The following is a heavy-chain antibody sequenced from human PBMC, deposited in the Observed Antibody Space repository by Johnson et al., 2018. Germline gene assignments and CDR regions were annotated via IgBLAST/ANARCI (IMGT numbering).Heavy chain of an antibody. CDR2: ISWNSGSI. V-gene: IGHV3-9*01. Sequence: VQLVESVGGLVQPGRSLRLSCAASGFTFDDYAMHWVRQAPGKGLEWVSGISWNSGSIGYADSVQGRFTLSRDNAKNSLYLQMNSLSPEDTAVYYWSRDGSRGFPYYYYMDVWGKGTTVTVSS. CDR3: SRDGSRGFPYYYYMDV. J-gene: IGHJ6*03. D-gene: IGHD3-22*01. CDR1: GFTFDDYA.